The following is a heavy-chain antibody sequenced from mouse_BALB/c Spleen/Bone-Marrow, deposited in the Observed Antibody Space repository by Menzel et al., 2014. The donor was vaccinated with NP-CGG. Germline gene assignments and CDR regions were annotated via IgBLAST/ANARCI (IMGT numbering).Heavy chain of an antibody. V-gene: IGHV3-6*02. J-gene: IGHJ4*01. CDR3: AREGIYDGYWDYAMDY. CDR1: GYSIASGYY. CDR2: ISYDGSN. Sequence: EVQLVESGPGLVKPSQSLSLTCSVTGYSIASGYYWNWIRQFPGNKLEWMGYISYDGSNNYNPSLKNRISITRDTSKNQFFLKLNSETTEDTATYYCAREGIYDGYWDYAMDYWGQGTSVTVSS. D-gene: IGHD2-3*01.